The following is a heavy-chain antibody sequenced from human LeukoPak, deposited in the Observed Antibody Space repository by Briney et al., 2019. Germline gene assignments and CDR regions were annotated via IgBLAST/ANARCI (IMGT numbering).Heavy chain of an antibody. CDR1: GYTFISYG. D-gene: IGHD2-21*02. V-gene: IGHV1-8*01. Sequence: ASVKVSCKASGYTFISYGISWVRQAPGQGLQWMGWISPYNGNTNYVQKFQGRVTMTRNTSISTAYMELSSLRSEDTAVYYCARGRGGYLRLPAYWGQGTLVTVSS. CDR3: ARGRGGYLRLPAY. J-gene: IGHJ4*02. CDR2: ISPYNGNT.